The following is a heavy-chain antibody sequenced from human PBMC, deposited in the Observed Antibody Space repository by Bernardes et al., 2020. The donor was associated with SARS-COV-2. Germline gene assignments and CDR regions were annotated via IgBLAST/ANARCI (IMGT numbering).Heavy chain of an antibody. D-gene: IGHD6-13*01. CDR2: IYYSGST. CDR3: ATEGVWRPNYYYYYGMDV. V-gene: IGHV4-31*03. CDR1: GGSISSGGYY. Sequence: SETLSLTCTVSGGSISSGGYYWSWIRQHPGKGLEWIGYIYYSGSTYYNPSLKSRVTISVDTSKNQFSLKLSSVTAADTAVYYCATEGVWRPNYYYYYGMDVWGQGTTVTVSS. J-gene: IGHJ6*02.